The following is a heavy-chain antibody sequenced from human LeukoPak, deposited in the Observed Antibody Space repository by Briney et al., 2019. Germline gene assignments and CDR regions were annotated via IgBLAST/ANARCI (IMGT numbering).Heavy chain of an antibody. V-gene: IGHV5-51*01. CDR2: IYPGDSET. Sequence: HGESLKISCKGFGYSFTRNWIGWVRQMPGKGLEWKGIIYPGDSETRYSPSFQGQVTISGDKSISTANLQWGSLKASDTAMYYCARGSGSNGWAAFDIWGQGTMVTVSS. D-gene: IGHD1-26*01. J-gene: IGHJ3*02. CDR3: ARGSGSNGWAAFDI. CDR1: GYSFTRNW.